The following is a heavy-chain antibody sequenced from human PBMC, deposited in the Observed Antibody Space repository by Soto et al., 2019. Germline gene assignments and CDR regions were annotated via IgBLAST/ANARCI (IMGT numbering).Heavy chain of an antibody. V-gene: IGHV3-23*01. CDR2: ISGSGGST. J-gene: IGHJ4*02. Sequence: PGGSLRLSFAASGFTFSSCAMSWVRQAPGKGLEGVSAISGSGGSTYYEDSVKGRLTISRDNSKNTLYLHMKSLIAEDTAVYYCAKASRGSPVRXWGQRTLVTVS. CDR3: AKASRGSPVRX. D-gene: IGHD1-26*01. CDR1: GFTFSSCA.